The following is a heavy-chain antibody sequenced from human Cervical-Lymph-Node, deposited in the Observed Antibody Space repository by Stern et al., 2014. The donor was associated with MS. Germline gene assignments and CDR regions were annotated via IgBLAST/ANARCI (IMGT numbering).Heavy chain of an antibody. CDR2: INPNSGGT. CDR3: ARSITMVRGVIPYYYYYGMEV. CDR1: GYTFTGYY. D-gene: IGHD3-10*01. Sequence: QVQLVESGAEVKKPGASVKVSCKASGYTFTGYYMHWVRQAPGQGLEWKEWINPNSGGTNYAQKFQGWVTMTRDTSISTAYMELSRLRSDDTAVYYCARSITMVRGVIPYYYYYGMEVWGQGTTVTVSS. V-gene: IGHV1-2*04. J-gene: IGHJ6*02.